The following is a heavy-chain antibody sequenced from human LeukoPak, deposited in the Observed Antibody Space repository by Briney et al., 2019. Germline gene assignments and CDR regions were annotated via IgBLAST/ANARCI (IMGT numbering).Heavy chain of an antibody. D-gene: IGHD3-22*01. V-gene: IGHV3-21*04. CDR2: ISSSSSSYI. CDR1: GFTFSSYS. J-gene: IGHJ5*02. Sequence: GGSLRLSCAASGFTFSSYSMNWVRQAPGKGLEWVSSISSSSSSYIYYADSVKGRFTISRDTAKSSVYLEMNSLRADDTAEYFCASDSSGYFGPWGPGTLVTVSS. CDR3: ASDSSGYFGP.